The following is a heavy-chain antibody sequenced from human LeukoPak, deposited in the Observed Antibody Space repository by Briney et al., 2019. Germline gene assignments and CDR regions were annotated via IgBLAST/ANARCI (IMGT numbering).Heavy chain of an antibody. CDR2: ISGSGSGGST. J-gene: IGHJ4*02. CDR3: AKSGYNRFDY. V-gene: IGHV3-23*01. CDR1: GFTFSGYW. D-gene: IGHD5-24*01. Sequence: GGSLRLSCAASGFTFSGYWMHWVRQAPGKGLEWVSSISGSGSGGSTYYADSVKGRFTISRDNSKNTLYLQMNSLIAEDTAVYYCAKSGYNRFDYWGQGTRVTVSS.